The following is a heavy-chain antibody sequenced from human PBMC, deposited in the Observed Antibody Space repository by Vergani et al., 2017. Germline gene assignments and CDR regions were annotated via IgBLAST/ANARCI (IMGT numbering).Heavy chain of an antibody. J-gene: IGHJ2*01. D-gene: IGHD2-21*01. CDR1: GYTFTSYY. V-gene: IGHV1-46*01. CDR3: ARVPKLWETGWYFDL. Sequence: QVQLVQSGAEVKKPGASVKVSCKASGYTFTSYYMHWVRQAPGQGLEWMGIINPSGGSTSYAQKFQGRVTMTRDTSTSTVYMELSSLRSEDTAVYYCARVPKLWETGWYFDLWGRGTLVTVSS. CDR2: INPSGGST.